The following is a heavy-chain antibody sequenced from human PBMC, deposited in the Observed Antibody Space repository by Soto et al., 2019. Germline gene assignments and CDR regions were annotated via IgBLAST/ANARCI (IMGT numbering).Heavy chain of an antibody. CDR3: VTQRTTVITQAYFDY. CDR2: IYYSGST. D-gene: IGHD4-4*01. CDR1: GFSISSGDYY. Sequence: SETLSLTCPFSGFSISSGDYYWSWIRQPPGKGLEWIGYIYYSGSTYYNPSLKSRVTISVDTSKNQFSLNLNSVTASDTAVYFCVTQRTTVITQAYFDYGGRGALVPVSS. J-gene: IGHJ4*02. V-gene: IGHV4-30-4*01.